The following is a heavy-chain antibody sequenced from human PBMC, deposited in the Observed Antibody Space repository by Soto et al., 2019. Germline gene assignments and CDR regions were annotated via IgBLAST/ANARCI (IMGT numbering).Heavy chain of an antibody. D-gene: IGHD3-3*01. V-gene: IGHV3-74*01. CDR1: GFTFTTYT. Sequence: PGGSLRLSCAASGFTFTTYTISWVRQAPGKGLEWVSGINSDGSSPSYADSVKGRFTISRDKAKNTLYLQMNSLRAEDTAVYYCARFTIFGVVPLDVWGKGTTVTVSS. J-gene: IGHJ6*04. CDR3: ARFTIFGVVPLDV. CDR2: INSDGSSP.